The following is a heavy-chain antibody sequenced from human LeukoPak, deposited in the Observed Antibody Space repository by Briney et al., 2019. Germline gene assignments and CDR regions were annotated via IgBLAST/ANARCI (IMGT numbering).Heavy chain of an antibody. V-gene: IGHV3-30*04. CDR1: GFTFSSYA. CDR3: AREDTVMVCFDC. D-gene: IGHD5-18*01. J-gene: IGHJ4*02. Sequence: PGGSLRLSCAASGFTFSSYAMHWVRQAPGKGLEWVAVIPYDGSNKYYADSVKGRFTISRDNSKNTLYLQMNSLRAEDTAVYYCAREDTVMVCFDCWGQGTLVTVSS. CDR2: IPYDGSNK.